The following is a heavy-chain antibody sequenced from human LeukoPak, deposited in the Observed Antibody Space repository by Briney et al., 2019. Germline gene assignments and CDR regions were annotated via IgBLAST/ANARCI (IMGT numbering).Heavy chain of an antibody. CDR1: GITLSNYG. D-gene: IGHD3-22*01. CDR2: ISGSGGST. Sequence: PGGSLRLSCAVSGITLSNYGMSWVRQAPGKGLEWVAGISGSGGSTNYADSVKGRFTISRANPKNTLYLQMNILRAEDTAVYFCAKRGVVIRVILVGFHKEAYYFDSWGQGALVTVSS. CDR3: AKRGVVIRVILVGFHKEAYYFDS. V-gene: IGHV3-23*01. J-gene: IGHJ4*02.